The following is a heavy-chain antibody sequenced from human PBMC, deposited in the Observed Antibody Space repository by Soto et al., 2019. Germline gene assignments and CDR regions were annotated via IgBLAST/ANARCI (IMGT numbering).Heavy chain of an antibody. J-gene: IGHJ4*02. CDR1: GFTFSSYA. Sequence: GGSLRLSCAASGFTFSSYAMSWVRQAPGKGLEWVSAISGSGGSTYYADSVKGRFTISRDNSKNTLYLQMNNLRAEDTAVFYCAKDPHYYGSTGSFDYWGQGTLVTVSS. V-gene: IGHV3-23*01. D-gene: IGHD3-10*01. CDR2: ISGSGGST. CDR3: AKDPHYYGSTGSFDY.